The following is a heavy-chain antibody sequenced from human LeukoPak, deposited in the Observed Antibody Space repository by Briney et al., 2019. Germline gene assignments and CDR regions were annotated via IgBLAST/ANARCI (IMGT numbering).Heavy chain of an antibody. V-gene: IGHV4-34*01. Sequence: SETLSLTCAVYGGSFSGYYWSWLRQPPGKGLEWIGEINHSGSTNYNPSLKSRVTISVDTSKNQFSLKLSSVTAADTAVYYCARGVSGYSSSWSLFDYWGQGTLVTVSS. CDR3: ARGVSGYSSSWSLFDY. CDR1: GGSFSGYY. D-gene: IGHD6-13*01. CDR2: INHSGST. J-gene: IGHJ4*02.